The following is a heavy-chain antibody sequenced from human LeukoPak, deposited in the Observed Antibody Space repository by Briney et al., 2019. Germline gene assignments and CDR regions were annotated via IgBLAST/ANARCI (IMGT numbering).Heavy chain of an antibody. CDR1: GFTFSSYS. CDR3: ARAPYFEYSYGPPGGY. CDR2: ISSSSSYI. J-gene: IGHJ4*02. V-gene: IGHV3-21*04. D-gene: IGHD5-18*01. Sequence: GGSLRLSCAASGFTFSSYSMNWVRQAPGKGLEWVSSISSSSSYIYYADSVKGRFTISRDNAKNSLYLQMNSLRAEDTAVYYCARAPYFEYSYGPPGGYWGQGTLVTVSS.